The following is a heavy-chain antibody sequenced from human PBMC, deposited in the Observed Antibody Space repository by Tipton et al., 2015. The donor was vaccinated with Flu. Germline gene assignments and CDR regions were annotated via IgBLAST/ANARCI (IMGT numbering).Heavy chain of an antibody. Sequence: TLSLTCSVSGSSISSYFWTWIRQPPGKGLEWIGNVYYSGTTNYNPSLKSRVAMSLDTSKNQFSLRLNSVTAADTAVYYCARDDAMFPRALVYWGQGNLVTVSS. CDR1: GSSISSYF. D-gene: IGHD3-10*02. V-gene: IGHV4-59*01. J-gene: IGHJ4*02. CDR3: ARDDAMFPRALVY. CDR2: VYYSGTT.